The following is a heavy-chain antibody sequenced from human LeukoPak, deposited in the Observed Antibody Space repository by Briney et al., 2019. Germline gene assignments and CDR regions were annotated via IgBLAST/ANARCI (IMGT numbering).Heavy chain of an antibody. CDR2: INPNSGGT. V-gene: IGHV1-2*02. CDR3: ARVREGFGELSNWFDP. J-gene: IGHJ5*02. CDR1: GYTFTGYY. Sequence: ASVKVSCKASGYTFTGYYMHWVRQAPGQGLEWMGWINPNSGGTNYAQKFQGRVTMTRDTSISTAYMELSRLRSDDTAVYYCARVREGFGELSNWFDPWGQGTLVTVSS. D-gene: IGHD3-10*01.